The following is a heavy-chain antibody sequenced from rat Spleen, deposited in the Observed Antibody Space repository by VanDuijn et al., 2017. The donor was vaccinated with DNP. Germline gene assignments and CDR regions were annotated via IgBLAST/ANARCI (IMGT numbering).Heavy chain of an antibody. CDR3: RTGSDY. Sequence: EVQLVESGGNLVQPGRSLKLSCAASGFTFSNYYMAWVRQAPTKGLEWVATISYDGRNTYFRDSVKGRFTISRDNAKSTLYLQMNSLRSEDTATYYCRTGSDYWGQGVMVTVSS. D-gene: IGHD5-1*01. J-gene: IGHJ2*01. V-gene: IGHV5-20*01. CDR2: ISYDGRNT. CDR1: GFTFSNYY.